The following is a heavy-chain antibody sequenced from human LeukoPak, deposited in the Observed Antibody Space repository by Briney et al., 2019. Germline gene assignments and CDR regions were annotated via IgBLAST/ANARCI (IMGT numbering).Heavy chain of an antibody. J-gene: IGHJ5*02. CDR2: ISAYNGNT. V-gene: IGHV1-18*01. Sequence: ASVKVSCKASGYTFTSYGISWVRQAPGQGLEWMGWISAYNGNTNYAQKLQGRVTITADKSTSTAYMELSSLRSEDTAVYYCARLADPDPSIVVVPAAPFDPWGQGTLVTVSS. CDR3: ARLADPDPSIVVVPAAPFDP. CDR1: GYTFTSYG. D-gene: IGHD2-2*01.